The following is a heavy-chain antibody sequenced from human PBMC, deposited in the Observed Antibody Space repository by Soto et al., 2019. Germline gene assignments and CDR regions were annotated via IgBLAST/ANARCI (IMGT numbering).Heavy chain of an antibody. J-gene: IGHJ6*02. V-gene: IGHV1-8*01. CDR2: MNPNSGNT. Sequence: ASVKVSCKASGYTFTSYDINWVRQATGQGLEWMGWMNPNSGNTGYAQKFQGRVTMTRNTSISTAYMELSSLRSEDTAVYYCARWTKWNHKYYYYGMDVWGQGTMVTVAS. CDR1: GYTFTSYD. D-gene: IGHD1-20*01. CDR3: ARWTKWNHKYYYYGMDV.